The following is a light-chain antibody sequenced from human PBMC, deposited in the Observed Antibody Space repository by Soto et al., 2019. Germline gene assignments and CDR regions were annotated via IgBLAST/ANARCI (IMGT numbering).Light chain of an antibody. Sequence: DIQMTQSPSTLSASVGERVTITCRASQSVSNWLAWYQHKPGKAPKLSIYDVSSLERGVPSRFSGSGSGTEFILTISSLQPDDFATYYCQQYDSYSWTFGQGTKVEVK. CDR3: QQYDSYSWT. J-gene: IGKJ1*01. CDR1: QSVSNW. CDR2: DVS. V-gene: IGKV1-5*01.